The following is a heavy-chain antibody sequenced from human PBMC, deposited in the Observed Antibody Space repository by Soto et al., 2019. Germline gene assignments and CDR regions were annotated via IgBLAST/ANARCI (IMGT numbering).Heavy chain of an antibody. CDR2: INHSGST. V-gene: IGHV4-34*01. CDR1: GGSFSVYY. Sequence: QVQLQQWGAGLLKPSETLSLTCAVYGGSFSVYYWSWIRQLPGKVLEWSGEINHSGSTNYNPSLKSRVTLSVDTSKNQFSLKLSSVTAADTAVYYCARVTGRYYYGMDVWGQGTTVTVSS. CDR3: ARVTGRYYYGMDV. J-gene: IGHJ6*02.